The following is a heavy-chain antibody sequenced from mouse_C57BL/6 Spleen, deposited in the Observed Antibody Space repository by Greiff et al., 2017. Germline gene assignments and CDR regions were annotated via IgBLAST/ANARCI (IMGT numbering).Heavy chain of an antibody. CDR3: ARIPYSKDAMDY. CDR2: INPSNGGT. D-gene: IGHD2-5*01. J-gene: IGHJ4*01. V-gene: IGHV1-53*01. Sequence: QVQLQQPGTELVKPGASVKLSCKASGYTFTSYWMHWVTQRPGQGLEWIGNINPSNGGTNYNEKFKSKATLTVDKSSSTAYMQLSSLTSEDSAVYYCARIPYSKDAMDYWGQGTSVTVSS. CDR1: GYTFTSYW.